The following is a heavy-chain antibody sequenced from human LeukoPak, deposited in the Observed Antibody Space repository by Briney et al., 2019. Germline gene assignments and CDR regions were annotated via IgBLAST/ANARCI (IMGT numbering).Heavy chain of an antibody. Sequence: GGSLRLSCAASGFTFSSYSMIWVRQAPGKGLEGVSSISSSSSYIYYADSVKGRFTISRDNAKNSLYLQMNSLRAEDTAVYYCARDLDYGDGFDYWGQGTLVTVSS. CDR1: GFTFSSYS. CDR3: ARDLDYGDGFDY. J-gene: IGHJ4*02. D-gene: IGHD4-17*01. CDR2: ISSSSSYI. V-gene: IGHV3-21*01.